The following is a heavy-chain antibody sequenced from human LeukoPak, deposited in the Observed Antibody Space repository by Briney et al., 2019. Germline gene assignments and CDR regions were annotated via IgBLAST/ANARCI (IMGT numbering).Heavy chain of an antibody. D-gene: IGHD3-22*01. CDR3: AKDVSSGYNLFDY. J-gene: IGHJ4*02. V-gene: IGHV3-21*06. CDR1: GFTFTSYN. CDR2: ITSSSSYI. Sequence: GGSLRLSCAASGFTFTSYNMNWVRQAPGKGLEWVSSITSSSSYIYYADSVKGRFTISRDNAKNSLYLQMDSLRVEDTAEYYCAKDVSSGYNLFDYWGQGTLVTVSS.